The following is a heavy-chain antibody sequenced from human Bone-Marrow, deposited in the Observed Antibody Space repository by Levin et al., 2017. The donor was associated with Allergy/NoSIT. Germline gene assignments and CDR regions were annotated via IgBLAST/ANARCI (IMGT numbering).Heavy chain of an antibody. J-gene: IGHJ5*02. Sequence: GESLKISCAASGFTFSSYSMNWVRQAPGKGLEWLSYINSGSSNIKYADSVKGRFTVSRDNAKNSVYLQMNSLRVEDTAVYYCARPDGSGSYRYPNWFDPWGQGTLVTVSS. CDR2: INSGSSNI. D-gene: IGHD3-10*01. CDR3: ARPDGSGSYRYPNWFDP. CDR1: GFTFSSYS. V-gene: IGHV3-48*01.